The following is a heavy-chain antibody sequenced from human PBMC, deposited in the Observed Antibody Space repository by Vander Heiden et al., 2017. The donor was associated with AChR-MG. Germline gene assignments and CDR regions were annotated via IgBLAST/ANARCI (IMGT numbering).Heavy chain of an antibody. D-gene: IGHD5-18*01. V-gene: IGHV3-30*18. Sequence: QVQLVESGGGVVQPGRSLRLSCAASGFTFSSYGMHWVRQAPGKGLEWVAVISYDGSNKYYADSVKGRFTISRDNSKNTLYLQMNSLRAEDTAVYYCAKDIRGDTGNYGMDVWGQGTTVTVSS. CDR2: ISYDGSNK. CDR3: AKDIRGDTGNYGMDV. CDR1: GFTFSSYG. J-gene: IGHJ6*02.